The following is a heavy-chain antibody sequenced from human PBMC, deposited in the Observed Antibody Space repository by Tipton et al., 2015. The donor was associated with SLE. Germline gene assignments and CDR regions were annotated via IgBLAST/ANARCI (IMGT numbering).Heavy chain of an antibody. CDR3: ARDGSVSPLDV. CDR2: VSTTGNN. D-gene: IGHD5/OR15-5a*01. Sequence: TLSLTCAVAGGSFSTYYWSWIPLPAGKGLEWIGRVSTTGNNNNNPSLKSRVTMSVDTSKNQVSLKLASVTAADTAVYYCARDGSVSPLDVWGQGTSVVVSS. J-gene: IGHJ3*01. CDR1: GGSFSTYY. V-gene: IGHV4-4*07.